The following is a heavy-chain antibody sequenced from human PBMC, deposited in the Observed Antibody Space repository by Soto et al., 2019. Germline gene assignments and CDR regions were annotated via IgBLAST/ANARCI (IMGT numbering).Heavy chain of an antibody. J-gene: IGHJ5*02. D-gene: IGHD4-17*01. V-gene: IGHV4-34*01. CDR2: INHSGST. Sequence: SETLSLTCDVYGGSFSGYIWTWIRQTPGKGLQWIGEINHSGSTNYNPSLKSRVTISVDTSKNQFSLKLSSVTAADTAVYYCARHDVSYGDYAWFDPWGQGTLVTVSS. CDR3: ARHDVSYGDYAWFDP. CDR1: GGSFSGYI.